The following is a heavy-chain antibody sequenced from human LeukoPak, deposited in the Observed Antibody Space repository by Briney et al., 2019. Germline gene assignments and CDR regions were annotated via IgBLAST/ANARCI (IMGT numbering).Heavy chain of an antibody. CDR2: ISSSSSYI. CDR1: GFTFSSYS. J-gene: IGHJ4*02. V-gene: IGHV3-21*04. CDR3: ASGEVYNTLSFDY. D-gene: IGHD3-10*01. Sequence: GGSLRLSCAASGFTFSSYSMNWVRQAPGKGLEWVSSISSSSSYIYYADSVKGRFTISRDNSQNTVYLQMNSLRAEDTAVYYRASGEVYNTLSFDYWGQGILVTVSS.